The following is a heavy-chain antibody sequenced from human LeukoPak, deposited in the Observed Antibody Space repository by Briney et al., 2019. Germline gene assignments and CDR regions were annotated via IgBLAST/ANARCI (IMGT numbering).Heavy chain of an antibody. V-gene: IGHV1-18*01. CDR3: ARDGGDFWSGYPTPFDY. Sequence: ASVKVSCKASGYTFTSYGISWVRQAPGQGLEWMGWISAYNANTNYAQKLQGRVTMTTDTSTSTAYMELRSLRSDDTAVYYCARDGGDFWSGYPTPFDYWGQGTLVTVSS. CDR1: GYTFTSYG. CDR2: ISAYNANT. D-gene: IGHD3-3*01. J-gene: IGHJ4*02.